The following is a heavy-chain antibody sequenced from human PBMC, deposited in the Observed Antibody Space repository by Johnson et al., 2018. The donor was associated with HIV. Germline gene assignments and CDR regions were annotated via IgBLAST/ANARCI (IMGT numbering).Heavy chain of an antibody. V-gene: IGHV3-13*01. J-gene: IGHJ3*02. CDR3: AKSTQAGILRESGPYGAFDI. CDR2: IGTLSDT. D-gene: IGHD3-10*01. Sequence: VQLVESGGGLVQPGGSLRLSCAASGFTFSTFDMHWVRQTTGRGLEWVSSIGTLSDTFYPDSVKGRFTISRDNAKNRLYLQMNSLRAEDTGVYYCAKSTQAGILRESGPYGAFDIWGQGTMVTVSS. CDR1: GFTFSTFD.